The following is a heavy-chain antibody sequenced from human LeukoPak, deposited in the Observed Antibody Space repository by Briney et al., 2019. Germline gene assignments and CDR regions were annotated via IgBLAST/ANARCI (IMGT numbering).Heavy chain of an antibody. J-gene: IGHJ4*02. Sequence: GGSLRLSCAASGFTFSSYWMSCVRQAPGKGLEWVANIKQDGSEKYYVDSVKGRFTISRDNAKNSLYLQMNSLRAEDTVVYYCARVGIAARRGSFDYWGQGTLVTVSS. CDR3: ARVGIAARRGSFDY. V-gene: IGHV3-7*01. CDR2: IKQDGSEK. CDR1: GFTFSSYW. D-gene: IGHD6-6*01.